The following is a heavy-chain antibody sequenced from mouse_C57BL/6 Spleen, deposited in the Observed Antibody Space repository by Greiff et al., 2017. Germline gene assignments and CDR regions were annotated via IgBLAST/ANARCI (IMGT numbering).Heavy chain of an antibody. Sequence: VQLQESGAELVRPGTSVKVSCKASGYAFTNYLIEWVKQRSGQGLEWIGVINPGSGGTNYNEKFKGKATLTADKSSSTAYMQLSSLTSEDSAVYFCAREDDGYYDWFAYWGQGTLVTVSA. V-gene: IGHV1-54*01. CDR2: INPGSGGT. J-gene: IGHJ3*01. D-gene: IGHD2-3*01. CDR1: GYAFTNYL. CDR3: AREDDGYYDWFAY.